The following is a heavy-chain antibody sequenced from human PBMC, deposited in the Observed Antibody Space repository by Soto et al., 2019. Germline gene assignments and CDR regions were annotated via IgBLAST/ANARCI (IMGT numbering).Heavy chain of an antibody. CDR3: ASERGPRGAFDI. CDR1: GVTFSSYW. J-gene: IGHJ3*02. CDR2: IKQDGSEK. Sequence: GSLRLSCAASGVTFSSYWMSWVRQAPGKGLEWVANIKQDGSEKYYVDSVKGRFTISRDNAKNSLYLQMNSLRAEDTAVYYCASERGPRGAFDIWGQGTMVTVPS. V-gene: IGHV3-7*05. D-gene: IGHD3-10*01.